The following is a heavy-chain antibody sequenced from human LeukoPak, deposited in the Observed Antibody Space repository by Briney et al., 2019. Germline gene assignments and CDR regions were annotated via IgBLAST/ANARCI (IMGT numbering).Heavy chain of an antibody. D-gene: IGHD3-3*01. Sequence: PSDTLSLTCTVYGYSISSGYYWGWIPQPPGKGLEGRGSIYHIGSTYYNPSLQSRVTISVDTSKNQFSLKLSSVTAADTAVYYCARDSSITIFGVVIHDAFDIWGQGTMVTVSS. CDR3: ARDSSITIFGVVIHDAFDI. CDR1: GYSISSGYY. J-gene: IGHJ3*02. V-gene: IGHV4-38-2*02. CDR2: IYHIGST.